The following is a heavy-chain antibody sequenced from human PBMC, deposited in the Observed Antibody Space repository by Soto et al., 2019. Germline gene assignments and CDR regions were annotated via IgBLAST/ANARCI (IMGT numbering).Heavy chain of an antibody. V-gene: IGHV5-51*01. CDR2: IYPYDSDT. CDR1: GYSFTSYW. D-gene: IGHD2-2*01. Sequence: PGESLKISCKTSGYSFTSYWIGWVRQMPGKGMEWMGNIYPYDSDTRYSPSCQGQVTISADTSITTAYLQWSGLRASDTAMYFCARHLVGSTRGNFDYWGQGTLVTVSS. J-gene: IGHJ4*01. CDR3: ARHLVGSTRGNFDY.